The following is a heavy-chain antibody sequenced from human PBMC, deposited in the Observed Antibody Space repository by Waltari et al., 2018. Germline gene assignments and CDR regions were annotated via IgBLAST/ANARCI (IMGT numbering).Heavy chain of an antibody. CDR1: GFTFSSYA. CDR2: ISGSGGST. V-gene: IGHV3-23*01. Sequence: EVQLLESGGGLVQPGGSLRLSCAASGFTFSSYAMSWVRQAPGKGLEWVSAISGSGGSTNYAYAVKGRFTISRDNSKNTLYLQMNSLRAEDTAVYYCAKDQEGYYGLDAFDIWGQGTMVTVSS. CDR3: AKDQEGYYGLDAFDI. J-gene: IGHJ3*02. D-gene: IGHD3-22*01.